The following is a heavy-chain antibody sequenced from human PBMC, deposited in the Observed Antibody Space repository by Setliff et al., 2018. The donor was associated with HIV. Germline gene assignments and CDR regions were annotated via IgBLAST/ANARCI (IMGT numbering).Heavy chain of an antibody. J-gene: IGHJ4*02. D-gene: IGHD6-19*01. CDR3: ARANLYSSGPLDY. Sequence: SETLSLTCTVSGGSINSSSYYWGWIRQPPGKGLDWIGSISYSGGIYYNPSLKSRVTLSIDTSKNQFSLRLTFLAAADTAVYFCARANLYSSGPLDYWGQGRLVTSPQ. CDR1: GGSINSSSYY. CDR2: ISYSGGI. V-gene: IGHV4-39*07.